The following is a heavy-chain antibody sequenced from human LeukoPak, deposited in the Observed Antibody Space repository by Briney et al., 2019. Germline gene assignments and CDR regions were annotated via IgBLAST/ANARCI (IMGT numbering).Heavy chain of an antibody. V-gene: IGHV1-69*05. CDR1: GGTFSSYA. Sequence: EASVKVSCKASGGTFSSYAISWVRQAPGQGLEWMGGIIPIFGTANYAQKFQGRVTMTRDTSTSTVYMVLSSLRSDDTAVYYCARGGYYDSSGSFDPWGQGTLVTVSS. J-gene: IGHJ5*02. CDR2: IIPIFGTA. D-gene: IGHD3-22*01. CDR3: ARGGYYDSSGSFDP.